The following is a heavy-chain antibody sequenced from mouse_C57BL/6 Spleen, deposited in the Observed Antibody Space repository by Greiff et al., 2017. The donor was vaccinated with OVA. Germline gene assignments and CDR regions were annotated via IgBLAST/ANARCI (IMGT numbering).Heavy chain of an antibody. J-gene: IGHJ2*01. CDR1: GFTFSDYG. CDR2: ISSGSSTI. D-gene: IGHD1-1*01. CDR3: ARGGVTTVVDYYFDY. Sequence: DVMLVESGGGLVKPGGSLKLSCAASGFTFSDYGMHWVRQAPEKGLEWVAYISSGSSTIYYADTVKGRFTISRDNAKNTLFLQMTSLRSEDTAMYYCARGGVTTVVDYYFDYWGQGTTLTVSS. V-gene: IGHV5-17*01.